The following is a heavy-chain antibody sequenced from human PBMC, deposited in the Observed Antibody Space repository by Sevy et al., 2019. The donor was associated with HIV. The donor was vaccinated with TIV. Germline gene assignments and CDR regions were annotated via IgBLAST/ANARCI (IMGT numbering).Heavy chain of an antibody. D-gene: IGHD2-2*01. J-gene: IGHJ5*02. V-gene: IGHV1-18*01. Sequence: ASVKVSYKASGYTFTSYGISWVRQAPGQGLEWMGWISAYNGNTNYAQKLQGRVTMTTDTSTSTAYMELRSLGSDDTAVYYCARDRCSSTSCYGGDWFDPWGQGTLVTVSS. CDR2: ISAYNGNT. CDR3: ARDRCSSTSCYGGDWFDP. CDR1: GYTFTSYG.